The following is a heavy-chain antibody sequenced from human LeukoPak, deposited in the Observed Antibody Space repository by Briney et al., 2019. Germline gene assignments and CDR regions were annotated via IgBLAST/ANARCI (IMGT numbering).Heavy chain of an antibody. J-gene: IGHJ4*02. D-gene: IGHD2-21*01. CDR2: ISAGGNT. Sequence: GGSLRLSCAASGFTFRSYGMGWVRQAPGKGLEWVSAISAGGNTYYADSVKGRFTISRDNSKSSLYLQMNSLRAEDTAVYYCAKERGGEFDYWGQGTLVTVSS. CDR3: AKERGGEFDY. CDR1: GFTFRSYG. V-gene: IGHV3-23*01.